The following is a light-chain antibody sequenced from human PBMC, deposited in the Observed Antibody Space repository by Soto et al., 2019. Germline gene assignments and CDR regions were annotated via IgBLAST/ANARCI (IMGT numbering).Light chain of an antibody. Sequence: EIVMTQSPATLSVSPGERPPLSCRASQSVSSNLAWYQQKPGQAPRLLIYGASTRATGIPARFSGSGSGTEFTLTISSLQSEDFAVYYCQQYNNWPLWTFGQGTKVEIK. CDR3: QQYNNWPLWT. J-gene: IGKJ1*01. CDR2: GAS. V-gene: IGKV3-15*01. CDR1: QSVSSN.